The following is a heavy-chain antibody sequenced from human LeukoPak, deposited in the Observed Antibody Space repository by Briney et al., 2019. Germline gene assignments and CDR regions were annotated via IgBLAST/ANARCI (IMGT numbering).Heavy chain of an antibody. CDR1: GYIFTNYA. V-gene: IGHV1-3*01. CDR2: INAGNGKT. Sequence: GASVKVSCKPSGYIFTNYAMHWVRHAPGQRLEWMGWINAGNGKTKYSENLQGTVTFTRAADASTAYLDLRRLSSQDPAAYSCARGIWVSGRYYFDSWGQGTLVTVSS. D-gene: IGHD2/OR15-2a*01. J-gene: IGHJ4*02. CDR3: ARGIWVSGRYYFDS.